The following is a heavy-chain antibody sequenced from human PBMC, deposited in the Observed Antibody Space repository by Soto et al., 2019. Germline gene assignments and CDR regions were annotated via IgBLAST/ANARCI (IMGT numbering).Heavy chain of an antibody. CDR1: GDDVSNNRAA. J-gene: IGHJ1*01. CDR2: AYYRSEWFH. V-gene: IGHV6-1*01. D-gene: IGHD1-1*01. Sequence: SQTLSLTCAISGDDVSNNRAAWNWIRQSPSRGLEGLGRAYYRSEWFHDVATGMEGRMTSKPDTSKNQVSLQLNFVTPEASAIYFCARDTGTYTEYFRFCGQGTPVTVYS. CDR3: ARDTGTYTEYFRF.